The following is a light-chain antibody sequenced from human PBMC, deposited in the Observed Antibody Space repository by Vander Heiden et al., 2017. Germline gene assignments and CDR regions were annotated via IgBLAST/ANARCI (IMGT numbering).Light chain of an antibody. Sequence: SSDLTQPPSVSVPPGQPAWTTCSGDALPKQYAYWYQQKPGQAPLLVIYKDTERPSGIPERFSGSSSGTTVTLTIGGVQAEDEADYYCQSTDSSGASVLFGGGTKLTVL. V-gene: IGLV3-25*03. CDR3: QSTDSSGASVL. CDR1: ALPKQY. CDR2: KDT. J-gene: IGLJ2*01.